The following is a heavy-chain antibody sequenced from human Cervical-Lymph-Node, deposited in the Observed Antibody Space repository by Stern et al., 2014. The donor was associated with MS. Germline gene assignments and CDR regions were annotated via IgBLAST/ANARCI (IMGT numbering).Heavy chain of an antibody. J-gene: IGHJ4*02. V-gene: IGHV1-3*04. Sequence: QDQLVQSGAEVKKPGASVKVSCKASGYTFTNYAIHWVRQAPGQRLEWMGWIDTGNGDTKYSQKVQGRVTITRDTSASTAYMELSSLRSEDTAIYYCARRSDYDYWGQGTLVTVSS. CDR3: ARRSDYDY. CDR1: GYTFTNYA. CDR2: IDTGNGDT.